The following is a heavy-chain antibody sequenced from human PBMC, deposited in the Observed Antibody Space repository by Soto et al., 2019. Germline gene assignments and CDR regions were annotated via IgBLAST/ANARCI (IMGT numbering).Heavy chain of an antibody. J-gene: IGHJ6*02. CDR2: IYYSGST. V-gene: IGHV4-59*01. CDR3: ARDRGDYDFWSGYPTDYYYYYGMDV. D-gene: IGHD3-3*01. Sequence: SETLSLTCTVSGGSISSYYWSWIRQPPGKGLEWIGYIYYSGSTNYNPSLKSRVTISVDTSKNQFSLKLSSVTAADTAVYYCARDRGDYDFWSGYPTDYYYYYGMDVWGQGTTVTVSS. CDR1: GGSISSYY.